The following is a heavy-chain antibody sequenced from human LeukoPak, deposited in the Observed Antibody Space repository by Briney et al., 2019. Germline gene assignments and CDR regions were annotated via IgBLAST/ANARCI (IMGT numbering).Heavy chain of an antibody. CDR2: ITGSGGIT. D-gene: IGHD3-9*01. J-gene: IGHJ4*02. CDR1: GFTLSDDA. Sequence: GGSLLPSFSGSGFTLSDDAMRWVRQAPGKGLEWVSGITGSGGITHYADSVKGRFSISRDNSKNTLYLQMNSLRAEDTAVYYCAKDGRILTCVDHWGQGTLVTVSS. V-gene: IGHV3-23*01. CDR3: AKDGRILTCVDH.